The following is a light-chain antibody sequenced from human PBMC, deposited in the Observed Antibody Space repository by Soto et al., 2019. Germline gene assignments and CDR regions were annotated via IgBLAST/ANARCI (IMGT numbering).Light chain of an antibody. CDR2: DAS. Sequence: DIHMTQSLSTLSASVVQRVPITCRASQSISSWLAWYQQKPGKAPKLLIYDASSLESGVPSRFSGSGSGTEFTLTISSLQPDDFATYYCQQYNSYSTFGQGT. CDR3: QQYNSYST. CDR1: QSISSW. V-gene: IGKV1-5*01. J-gene: IGKJ1*01.